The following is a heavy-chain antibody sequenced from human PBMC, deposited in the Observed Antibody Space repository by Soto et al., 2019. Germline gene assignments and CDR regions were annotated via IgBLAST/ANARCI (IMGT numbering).Heavy chain of an antibody. CDR3: ARGGVATFLDS. J-gene: IGHJ4*02. V-gene: IGHV3-48*02. CDR1: GFTFSTYN. CDR2: ITSGSSVI. D-gene: IGHD5-12*01. Sequence: PGGSLRLSCAASGFTFSTYNMNGVRQAPGKGLEWVSYITSGSSVIYYADSVKGRFTISRDDAKNSLYLQLNSLRDDDTAVYYCARGGVATFLDSWGQGTLVTVSS.